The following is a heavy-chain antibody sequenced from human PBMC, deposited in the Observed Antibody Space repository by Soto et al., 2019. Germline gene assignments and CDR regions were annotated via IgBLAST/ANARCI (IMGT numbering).Heavy chain of an antibody. J-gene: IGHJ4*02. V-gene: IGHV4-4*02. Sequence: QVPLQETGPGLVEPSGTLSLTCGVSGGSVSSSKWWSWVRQPPGKGLEWIGEIYRSGATNYSPSLLRRVTISLDKSKNKVSLRLTSLTDADTAVYYCVSHTSYDILTAFDYWGQGTLVTVSS. CDR3: VSHTSYDILTAFDY. D-gene: IGHD3-9*01. CDR2: IYRSGAT. CDR1: GGSVSSSKW.